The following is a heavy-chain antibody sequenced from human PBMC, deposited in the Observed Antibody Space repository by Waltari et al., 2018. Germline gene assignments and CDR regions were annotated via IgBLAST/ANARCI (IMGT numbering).Heavy chain of an antibody. V-gene: IGHV3-30*02. D-gene: IGHD6-13*01. J-gene: IGHJ5*02. CDR1: GFTFSSYG. CDR2: IRYDGSNK. Sequence: QVQLVESGGCVVQPGVSLRLSCAASGFTFSSYGMHWFRQAPGKGLEWVAFIRYDGSNKYYADSVKGRFTISRDNSKNTLYLQMNSLRAEDTAVYYCAKDRIAAAGTGLDPWGQGTLVTVSS. CDR3: AKDRIAAAGTGLDP.